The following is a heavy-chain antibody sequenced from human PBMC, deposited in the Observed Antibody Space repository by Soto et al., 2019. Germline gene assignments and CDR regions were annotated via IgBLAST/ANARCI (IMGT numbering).Heavy chain of an antibody. CDR1: TFTFTNSA. V-gene: IGHV1-58*01. J-gene: IGHJ4*02. D-gene: IGHD1-26*01. Sequence: QTQLVQSGPEVKKPGTSVRVSCKASTFTFTNSAVQWVRQARGQRLEWMGWIVVGSGHTKSAHNVQERVSITRDMSTGTAYMELTSLRSEDTAVYFCATHREGATYYFDYWGQGTLVTVAS. CDR3: ATHREGATYYFDY. CDR2: IVVGSGHT.